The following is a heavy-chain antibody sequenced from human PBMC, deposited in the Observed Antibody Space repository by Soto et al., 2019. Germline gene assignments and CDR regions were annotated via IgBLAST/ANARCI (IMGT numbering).Heavy chain of an antibody. CDR2: ISGSGGST. V-gene: IGHV3-23*01. CDR3: AKDANYYDRPDAFDT. CDR1: GFTFSSYA. J-gene: IGHJ3*02. Sequence: PGGSLRLSCAASGFTFSSYAMSWVRQAPGKGLEWVSAISGSGGSTYYADSVKGQFTISRDNSKNTLYLQMNSLRAEDTAVYYCAKDANYYDRPDAFDTWGQGTMVTVSS. D-gene: IGHD3-22*01.